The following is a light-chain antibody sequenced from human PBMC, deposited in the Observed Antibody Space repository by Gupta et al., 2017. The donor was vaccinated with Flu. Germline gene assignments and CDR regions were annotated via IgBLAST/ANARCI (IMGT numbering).Light chain of an antibody. CDR2: EVS. Sequence: ISCKSSQSLLESDGKTYLYWYLQKPGQPPRLLIYEVSNRFSGVPERFSGSGSGTDFTLTISRVEAEDVGVYYCVQSLQLPVTVGGGTRVEIK. CDR3: VQSLQLPVT. CDR1: QSLLESDGKTY. V-gene: IGKV2D-29*01. J-gene: IGKJ4*01.